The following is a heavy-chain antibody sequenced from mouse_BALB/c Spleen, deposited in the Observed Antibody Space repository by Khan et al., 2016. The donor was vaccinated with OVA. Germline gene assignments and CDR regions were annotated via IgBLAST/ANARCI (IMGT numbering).Heavy chain of an antibody. CDR3: ARVGYGAFAY. V-gene: IGHV1-18*01. CDR1: GYPFTDYT. CDR2: INPNNGGS. Sequence: VQLQQSGPELVKPGASTKISCKASGYPFTDYTMNWVKQSHGKNLEWIGLINPNNGGSTYNQKFKGKATLTVDKSSSTAYMELLSLTSEDSSVYYCARVGYGAFAYWGQGTLVTVSA. D-gene: IGHD2-2*01. J-gene: IGHJ3*01.